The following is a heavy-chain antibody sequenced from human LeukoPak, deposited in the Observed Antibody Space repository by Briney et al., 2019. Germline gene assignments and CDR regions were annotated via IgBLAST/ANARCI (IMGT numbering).Heavy chain of an antibody. D-gene: IGHD2-2*01. J-gene: IGHJ5*02. Sequence: GASVKVSCKASGYTFTGYYMHWVRQAPGQGLEWMGRINPNSGGTNYAQKFQGRVTMTRDTSISTAYMELSRLRSDDTAVYYCARDLGLPAAGNWFDPWGQGTLVTVSS. V-gene: IGHV1-2*06. CDR2: INPNSGGT. CDR3: ARDLGLPAAGNWFDP. CDR1: GYTFTGYY.